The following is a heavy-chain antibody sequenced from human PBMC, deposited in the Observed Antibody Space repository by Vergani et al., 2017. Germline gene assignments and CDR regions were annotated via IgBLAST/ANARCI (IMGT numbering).Heavy chain of an antibody. Sequence: QVQLQEPGPALVKHSQTLSLTCTVSGGSSITGGQSWSWLRQSAGRGLEWCWRIYTSGATNYNPCLRSRAIMSVDASKKQFSLKLTSVTAADTAVYYCTRDGGEYDKDALDVWGQGTKVTVTS. J-gene: IGHJ3*01. V-gene: IGHV4-61*02. CDR1: GGSSITGGQS. CDR3: TRDGGEYDKDALDV. CDR2: IYTSGAT. D-gene: IGHD2-21*01.